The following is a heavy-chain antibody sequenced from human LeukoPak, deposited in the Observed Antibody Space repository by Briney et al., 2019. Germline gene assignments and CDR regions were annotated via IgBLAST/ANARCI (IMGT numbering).Heavy chain of an antibody. V-gene: IGHV1-69*13. D-gene: IGHD2-2*01. CDR3: AGSKDIVVVPAAKLLNY. CDR2: IIPIFGTA. J-gene: IGHJ4*02. CDR1: GGTFSSYA. Sequence: SVKVSCKASGGTFSSYAISWVRQAPGQGLEWMGGIIPIFGTANYAQKFQGRVTITADESTSTAYMELSSLRSEDTAVYYCAGSKDIVVVPAAKLLNYWGQGTLVTVSS.